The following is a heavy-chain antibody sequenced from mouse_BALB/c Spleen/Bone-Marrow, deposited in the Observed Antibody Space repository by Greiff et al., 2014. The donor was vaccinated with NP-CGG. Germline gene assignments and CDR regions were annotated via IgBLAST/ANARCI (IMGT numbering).Heavy chain of an antibody. CDR1: GYTFTSYT. J-gene: IGHJ2*01. Sequence: VNLVESGAELARPGASVKMSCKASGYTFTSYTMHWVKQRPGQGLEWIGFINPSSNYTNYNQKFKDKATLTADKSSSTAYMQLSSLTSEDSAVYYCARVLRWSLDYWGQGTTLTVSS. D-gene: IGHD6-2*01. CDR3: ARVLRWSLDY. CDR2: INPSSNYT. V-gene: IGHV1-4*01.